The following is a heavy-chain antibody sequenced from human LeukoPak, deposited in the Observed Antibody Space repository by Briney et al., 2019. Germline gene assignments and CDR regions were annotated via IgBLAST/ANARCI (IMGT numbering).Heavy chain of an antibody. D-gene: IGHD3-9*01. J-gene: IGHJ4*02. Sequence: GGSLRLSCAASGFTLSSNYMSWVRQAPGKGLEWVSVIYSGGSTYYADSVKGRFTISRDNSKNTLYLQMNSLRAEDTAVYYCARAQGDFDWLSPDYWGQGTLVTVSS. V-gene: IGHV3-53*01. CDR3: ARAQGDFDWLSPDY. CDR1: GFTLSSNY. CDR2: IYSGGST.